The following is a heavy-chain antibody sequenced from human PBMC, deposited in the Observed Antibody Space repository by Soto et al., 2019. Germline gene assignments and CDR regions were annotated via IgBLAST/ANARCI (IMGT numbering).Heavy chain of an antibody. CDR2: ISYDGSNK. V-gene: IGHV3-30*18. Sequence: QVQLVESGGGVVRPGRSLRLSCAASGFTFSSYGMHWVRQAPGKGLEWVAVISYDGSNKYYADSVEGRFTISRDNSKNTLYLQMNSLRAEDTAVYYCAKEKGVDCSGGSCYSWWPENDYWGQGTLVTVSS. J-gene: IGHJ4*02. CDR1: GFTFSSYG. CDR3: AKEKGVDCSGGSCYSWWPENDY. D-gene: IGHD2-15*01.